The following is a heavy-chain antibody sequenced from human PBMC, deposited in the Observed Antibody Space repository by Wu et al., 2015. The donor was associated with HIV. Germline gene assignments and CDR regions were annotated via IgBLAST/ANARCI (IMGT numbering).Heavy chain of an antibody. CDR2: INPNSGAT. D-gene: IGHD3-10*01. J-gene: IGHJ4*02. V-gene: IGHV1-2*02. CDR3: AREKRFGD. Sequence: QVQLMQSGAEVKKPGASVKVSCKASGYTFSDHYIHWVRQAPGQGLEWMGWINPNSGATNYAQKFQGRVTMTRDTSISTAYMELSRLRSDDTAMYYCAREKRFGDWGQGTLVTSPQ. CDR1: GYTFSDHY.